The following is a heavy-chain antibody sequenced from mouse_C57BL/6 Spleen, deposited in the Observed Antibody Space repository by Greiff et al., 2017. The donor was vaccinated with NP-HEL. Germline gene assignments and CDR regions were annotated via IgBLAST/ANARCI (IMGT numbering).Heavy chain of an antibody. Sequence: EVQGVESGGGLVQPKGSLKLSCAASGFTFNTYAMHWVRQAPGKGLEWVARIRSKSSNYATYYADSVKDRFTISRDDSQSMLYLQMNNLKTEDTAMYYCVREWDGYYDYAMDYWGQGTSVTVSS. CDR2: IRSKSSNYAT. V-gene: IGHV10-3*01. CDR1: GFTFNTYA. D-gene: IGHD2-3*01. J-gene: IGHJ4*01. CDR3: VREWDGYYDYAMDY.